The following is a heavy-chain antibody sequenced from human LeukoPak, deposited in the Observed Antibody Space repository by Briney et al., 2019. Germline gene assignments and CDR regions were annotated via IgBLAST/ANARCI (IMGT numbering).Heavy chain of an antibody. CDR3: AREYYYDSSGYYSFDY. Sequence: GGSLRLSCAASGFTFSSYWMSWVRQAPGKGLEWVANIKQDGSEKYYVDSVKGRFTISRDNAKNSLYLQMNSLRAEDTAVYYCAREYYYDSSGYYSFDYWGQGTLVTVSS. V-gene: IGHV3-7*01. J-gene: IGHJ4*02. CDR1: GFTFSSYW. D-gene: IGHD3-22*01. CDR2: IKQDGSEK.